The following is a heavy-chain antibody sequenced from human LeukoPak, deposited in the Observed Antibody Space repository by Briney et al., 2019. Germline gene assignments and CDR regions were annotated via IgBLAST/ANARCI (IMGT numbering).Heavy chain of an antibody. CDR3: ARAGGGYVAGYPAYYFDY. CDR2: IIPIFGTA. D-gene: IGHD6-19*01. J-gene: IGHJ4*02. Sequence: SVKVSCKASGGTFSSYAISWVRQAPGQGLEWMGGIIPIFGTANYAQKFQGRVTTTADESTSTAYMELSSLRSEDTAVYYCARAGGGYVAGYPAYYFDYWGQGTLVTVSS. V-gene: IGHV1-69*13. CDR1: GGTFSSYA.